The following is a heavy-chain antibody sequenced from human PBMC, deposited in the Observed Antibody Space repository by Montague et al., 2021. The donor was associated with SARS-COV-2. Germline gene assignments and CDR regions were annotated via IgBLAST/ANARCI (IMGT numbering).Heavy chain of an antibody. D-gene: IGHD4-11*01. CDR3: ACGEITTRGLIYYYGMDV. CDR2: INRSGST. V-gene: IGHV4-34*01. CDR1: GGSFSGYY. J-gene: IGHJ6*02. Sequence: SETLSLTCAVYGGSFSGYYWNWIRQSPRKGLEWIGEINRSGSTNYNPSLKSRVTISVDTSKNQFSLKLSSVTAADTAVYYCACGEITTRGLIYYYGMDVWGQGTTVTVSS.